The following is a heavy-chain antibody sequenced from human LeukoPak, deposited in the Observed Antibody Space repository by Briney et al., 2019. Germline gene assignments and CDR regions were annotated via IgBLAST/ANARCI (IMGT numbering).Heavy chain of an antibody. Sequence: SETLSLTCTVSGGSISSYYWSWIRQPPGKGLEWIGYIYYSGSTNYNPSLKSRVTISVDTSKNQFSLKPSSVTAADTAVYYCARQNRAFDAFDIWGQGTMVTVSS. V-gene: IGHV4-59*08. CDR1: GGSISSYY. CDR2: IYYSGST. J-gene: IGHJ3*02. CDR3: ARQNRAFDAFDI. D-gene: IGHD3-10*01.